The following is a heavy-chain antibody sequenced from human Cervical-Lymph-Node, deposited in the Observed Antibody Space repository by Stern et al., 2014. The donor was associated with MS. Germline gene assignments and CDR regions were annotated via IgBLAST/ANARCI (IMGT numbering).Heavy chain of an antibody. CDR3: ARGQYASGWYTYLEH. J-gene: IGHJ5*02. CDR2: VYSTGAT. D-gene: IGHD6-19*01. V-gene: IGHV4-59*01. CDR1: GGSITYYY. Sequence: QVQLQESGPGLVKPSETLSLTCTVSGGSITYYYWTWIRQPPRKGLEWVGSVYSTGATNTSPPLKSRLTMSVDNFKNQFSLTLRSVTAADTAIYYCARGQYASGWYTYLEHWGQGTLVIASS.